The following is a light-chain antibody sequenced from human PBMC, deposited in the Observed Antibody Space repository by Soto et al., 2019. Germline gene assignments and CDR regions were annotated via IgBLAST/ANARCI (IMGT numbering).Light chain of an antibody. CDR1: SSDVGSYNL. CDR2: EVN. J-gene: IGLJ1*01. Sequence: QSVLTQPASVSGSPGQSITISCTGTSSDVGSYNLVSWYQQHPGKAPKFMIYEVNKRPSGVSSRFSGSKSGNTASLTISGLQAEDEADYYCCSYTTSDTRVFGTGTKLTVL. CDR3: CSYTTSDTRV. V-gene: IGLV2-14*02.